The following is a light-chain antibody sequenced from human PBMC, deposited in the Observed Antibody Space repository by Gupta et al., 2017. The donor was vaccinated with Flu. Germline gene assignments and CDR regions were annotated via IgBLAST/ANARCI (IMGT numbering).Light chain of an antibody. V-gene: IGLV3-21*02. J-gene: IGLJ3*02. CDR3: HVWYCSCDPGV. CDR2: APT. Sequence: VPWYRQKPRQVPVLAVSAPTARASGIPARFSGSNSGNTATLTISRLEAGHEADYYCHVWYCSCDPGVVGGGTKLTVL.